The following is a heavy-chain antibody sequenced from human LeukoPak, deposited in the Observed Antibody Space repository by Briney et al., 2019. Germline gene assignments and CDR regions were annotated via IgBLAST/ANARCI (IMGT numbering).Heavy chain of an antibody. CDR1: GYRFTSYW. D-gene: IGHD6-19*01. CDR3: ARLVVAGTRYFDY. CDR2: IYLSDSDA. V-gene: IGHV5-51*01. Sequence: GESLQISCKGSGYRFTSYWIGWVRQLPGKGLGWMGIIYLSDSDARYSPSFQGQVTISADKSISTAYLQWSSLKASDTAMYYCARLVVAGTRYFDYWGQGTLVTVSS. J-gene: IGHJ4*02.